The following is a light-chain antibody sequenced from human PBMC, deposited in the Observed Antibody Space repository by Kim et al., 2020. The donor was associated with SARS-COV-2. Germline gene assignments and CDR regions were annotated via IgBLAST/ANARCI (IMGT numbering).Light chain of an antibody. CDR1: SSDVGGYNY. Sequence: QSVLTQPPSASGSPGQSVTISCTGTSSDVGGYNYVSWYQQHPGKAPKLMIYEVSKRPSGVPDRFSGSKFGNTASLTVSGLQAEDEADYYCSSYAGSNNLVFGGGTQLTVL. CDR3: SSYAGSNNLV. CDR2: EVS. V-gene: IGLV2-8*01. J-gene: IGLJ2*01.